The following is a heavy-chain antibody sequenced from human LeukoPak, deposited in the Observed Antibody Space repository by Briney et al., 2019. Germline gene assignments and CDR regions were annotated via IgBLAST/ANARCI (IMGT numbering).Heavy chain of an antibody. D-gene: IGHD5-12*01. V-gene: IGHV3-30*02. J-gene: IGHJ4*02. CDR3: GRASALATPPFAY. Sequence: PGGALRLSCAASGFTFSSYGMHWVRQAPGKGLEWVAFIRYDGSNTYYADSVKGRFTISRDNAKNAVYLQKSSLRVEDTAVYYCGRASALATPPFAYWGQGTLVTVSS. CDR1: GFTFSSYG. CDR2: IRYDGSNT.